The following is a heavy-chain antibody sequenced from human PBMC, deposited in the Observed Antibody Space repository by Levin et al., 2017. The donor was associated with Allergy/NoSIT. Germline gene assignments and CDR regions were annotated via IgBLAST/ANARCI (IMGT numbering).Heavy chain of an antibody. V-gene: IGHV1-69*13. CDR2: IIPIFGTA. D-gene: IGHD6-19*01. CDR1: GGTFSSYA. Sequence: SVKVSCKASGGTFSSYAISWVRQAPGQGPEWMGGIIPIFGTANYAQKFQGRVTITADESTSTAYMELSSLRSEDTAVYYCAREWQWLVPRNWYFDLWGRGTLVTVSS. J-gene: IGHJ2*01. CDR3: AREWQWLVPRNWYFDL.